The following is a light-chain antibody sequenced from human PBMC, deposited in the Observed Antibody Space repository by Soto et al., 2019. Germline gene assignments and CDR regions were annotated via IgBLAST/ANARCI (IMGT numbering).Light chain of an antibody. CDR3: QQYLYWPPQPT. CDR1: QDVSNR. CDR2: GVS. J-gene: IGKJ2*01. Sequence: EILMTQSPATLRVSPGDTVTLSCRASQDVSNRVAWYQQKPGQAPRLLIFGVSDRPTGVPDRFSGEGSATDFTLTIHSLQPDDSALYFCQQYLYWPPQPTFGRGTQLEI. V-gene: IGKV3-15*01.